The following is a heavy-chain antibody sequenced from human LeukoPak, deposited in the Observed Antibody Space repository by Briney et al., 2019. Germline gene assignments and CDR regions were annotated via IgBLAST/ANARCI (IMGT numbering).Heavy chain of an antibody. Sequence: GRSLRLSCAASGFTFSSYGMHWVRQAPGKGLEWVAVIWYDGSNKYYADSVKGRFTISRDNSKNTLYLQMNSLRAEDTAMYYCAKDHTYYFDYWGQGTLVTVSS. D-gene: IGHD3-16*01. V-gene: IGHV3-33*06. CDR3: AKDHTYYFDY. CDR2: IWYDGSNK. CDR1: GFTFSSYG. J-gene: IGHJ4*02.